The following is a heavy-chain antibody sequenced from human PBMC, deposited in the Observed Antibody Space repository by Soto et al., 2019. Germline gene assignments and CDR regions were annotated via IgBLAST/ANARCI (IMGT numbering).Heavy chain of an antibody. CDR2: ISYDGSNK. J-gene: IGHJ6*02. V-gene: IGHV3-30-3*01. D-gene: IGHD4-4*01. CDR1: GFTFSSYA. Sequence: PGGSLRLSCAASGFTFSSYAMRWVRQAPGKGLEWVAVISYDGSNKYYADSVKGRFTISRDNSKNTLYLQMNSLRAEDTAVYYCARDPGNDYSNYGIRAFYYYGMDVWGQGTTVTVSS. CDR3: ARDPGNDYSNYGIRAFYYYGMDV.